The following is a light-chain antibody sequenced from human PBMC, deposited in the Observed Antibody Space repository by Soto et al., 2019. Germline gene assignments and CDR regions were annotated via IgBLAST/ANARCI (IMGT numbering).Light chain of an antibody. CDR3: CSYAGSPP. J-gene: IGLJ2*01. CDR2: DVS. Sequence: QSALTQPRSVSGSPGQSVTISCTGTSSDVGGYDYVYWYQQHPGKAPKLMIYDVSKRPSGVPDRFSGSKSGNTASLTISGLQAEDEADYYCCSYAGSPPFGGGTKLTVL. CDR1: SSDVGGYDY. V-gene: IGLV2-11*01.